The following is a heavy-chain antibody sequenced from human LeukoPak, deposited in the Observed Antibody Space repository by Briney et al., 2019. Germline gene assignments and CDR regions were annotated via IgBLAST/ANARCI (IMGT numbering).Heavy chain of an antibody. Sequence: SETQSLTCTVSGGSISSGGYYWSWIRQHPGKGLEWIGYIYYSGSTYYNPSLKSRVTISVDTSKNQFSLKLSSVTAADTAVYYCARGSYYYGSGSYYYFDYWGQGTLVTVSS. CDR2: IYYSGST. D-gene: IGHD3-10*01. CDR3: ARGSYYYGSGSYYYFDY. CDR1: GGSISSGGYY. V-gene: IGHV4-31*03. J-gene: IGHJ4*02.